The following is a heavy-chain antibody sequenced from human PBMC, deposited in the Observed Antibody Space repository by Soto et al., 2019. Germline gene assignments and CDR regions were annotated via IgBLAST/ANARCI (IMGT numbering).Heavy chain of an antibody. CDR1: GFTFSSSA. CDR2: VSGSGGTT. V-gene: IGHV3-23*01. J-gene: IGHJ5*02. D-gene: IGHD6-19*01. Sequence: EVQLLDSGGGLVQPGGSLRPSFSASGFTFSSSAMSWVRQAPGKGLEWVSAVSGSGGTTYYADSVRGRFTISRDNSKNTLYLQMNSLRAEDTAIYFCARCTVDTIVTSGWCHYLDPWGQGTLVTVSS. CDR3: ARCTVDTIVTSGWCHYLDP.